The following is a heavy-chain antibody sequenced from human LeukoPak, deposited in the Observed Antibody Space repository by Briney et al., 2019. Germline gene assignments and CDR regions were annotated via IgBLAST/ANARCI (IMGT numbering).Heavy chain of an antibody. J-gene: IGHJ4*02. CDR1: EFTFSNYG. V-gene: IGHV3-30*18. CDR3: AKGNSGFYFYFDY. D-gene: IGHD3-22*01. Sequence: GGSLRLSCAASEFTFSNYGMHRVRQAPGKGLEWVAAILSDGSDKYYADSVKGRFTISRDNSKNTLYLQMNSLRAEDTAVYYCAKGNSGFYFYFDYWGQGTLVTVSS. CDR2: ILSDGSDK.